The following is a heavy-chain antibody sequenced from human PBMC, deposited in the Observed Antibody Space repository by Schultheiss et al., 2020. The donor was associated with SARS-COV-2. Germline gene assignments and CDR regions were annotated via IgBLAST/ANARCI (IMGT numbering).Heavy chain of an antibody. V-gene: IGHV3-30*18. J-gene: IGHJ5*02. CDR1: GFTFSSYG. CDR2: ISYDGSNK. CDR3: AKAGCSSTSCYFIFDP. D-gene: IGHD2-2*01. Sequence: GGSLRLSCAASGFTFSSYGMHWVRQAPGKGLEWVAVISYDGSNKYYADSVKGRFTISRDNSKNTLYLQMNSLRAEDTAVYYCAKAGCSSTSCYFIFDPWGQGTLVTVSS.